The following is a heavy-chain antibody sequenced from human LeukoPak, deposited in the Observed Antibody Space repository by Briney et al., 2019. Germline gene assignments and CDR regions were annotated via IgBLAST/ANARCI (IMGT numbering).Heavy chain of an antibody. Sequence: SETLSLTCAVPNGSFSLYYWAWIRQPPGKGLEWIGEIDHSGDTNYNPSLQSRLTMPVDTTKEQFSLRLNSVTAADTAIYFCARGPPNGYSYGPFEYWGQGVLVIVSS. CDR3: ARGPPNGYSYGPFEY. J-gene: IGHJ4*02. V-gene: IGHV4-34*01. CDR2: IDHSGDT. CDR1: NGSFSLYY. D-gene: IGHD5-18*01.